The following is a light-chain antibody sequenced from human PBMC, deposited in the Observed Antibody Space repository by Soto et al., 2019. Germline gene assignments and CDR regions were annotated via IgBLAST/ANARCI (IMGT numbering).Light chain of an antibody. V-gene: IGKV1-5*01. J-gene: IGKJ2*01. CDR3: QQYNSYPYT. CDR2: DAS. CDR1: QSISSW. Sequence: DIQITQSPSPLAASVGDSVPITCRARQSISSWVAWYQQKPGKDPKLLIYDASSLESGVPSRFSGSGSGTEFTLTISSLQPDDFATYYCQQYNSYPYTFGQGTKLEIK.